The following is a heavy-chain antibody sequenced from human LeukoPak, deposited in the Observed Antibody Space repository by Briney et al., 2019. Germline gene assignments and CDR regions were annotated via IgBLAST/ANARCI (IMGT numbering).Heavy chain of an antibody. CDR2: ISYDGSNK. CDR1: GFTFSSYA. V-gene: IGHV3-30-3*01. J-gene: IGHJ4*02. D-gene: IGHD3-10*01. Sequence: PGGSLRLSCAASGFTFSSYAMHWVRQAPGKGLEWVAVISYDGSNKYYADSVKGRFTISRDNSKNTLYLQMNSLRAEDTAVYYCARDSNTMVRGVIPGYFDYWGQGTLVTVSS. CDR3: ARDSNTMVRGVIPGYFDY.